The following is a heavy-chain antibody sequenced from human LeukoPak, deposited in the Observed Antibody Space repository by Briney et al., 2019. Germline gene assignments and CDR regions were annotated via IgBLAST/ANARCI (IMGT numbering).Heavy chain of an antibody. CDR3: AREGTYYDILTGYYFYWFDP. CDR2: INPNSGGT. V-gene: IGHV1-2*02. Sequence: ASVKVSCKASGYTFTGYYMHWVRQAPGQGLEWMGWINPNSGGTNYAQKFQGKGTITRDPSMSTAYMELSRLRSDDRAVYYCAREGTYYDILTGYYFYWFDPWGQGTLVTVSS. D-gene: IGHD3-9*01. CDR1: GYTFTGYY. J-gene: IGHJ5*02.